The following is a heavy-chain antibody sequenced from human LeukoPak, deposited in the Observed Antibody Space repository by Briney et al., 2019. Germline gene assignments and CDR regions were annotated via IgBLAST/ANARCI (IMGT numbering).Heavy chain of an antibody. D-gene: IGHD1-7*01. CDR3: ARVKWNYGFPDAFDI. J-gene: IGHJ3*02. Sequence: ASVKVSCKASGYTFTSYGISWVRQATGQGLEWMGWMNPNSGNTGYAQKFQGRVTITRNTSISTAYMELSSLRSEDTAVYYCARVKWNYGFPDAFDIWGQGTMVTVSS. V-gene: IGHV1-8*03. CDR1: GYTFTSYG. CDR2: MNPNSGNT.